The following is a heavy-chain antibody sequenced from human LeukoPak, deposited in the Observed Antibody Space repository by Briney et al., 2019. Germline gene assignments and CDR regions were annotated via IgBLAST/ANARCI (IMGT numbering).Heavy chain of an antibody. D-gene: IGHD4-17*01. J-gene: IGHJ5*02. V-gene: IGHV3-48*02. Sequence: GASVKVSCKASGYTFTSYGISWVRQAPGKGLEWVSYISSSSSIIYYADSVKGRFTISRDNAKNSLYLQMNSLRDEDTAVYYCARDNYGDYGNWFDPWGQGTLVTVSS. CDR2: ISSSSSII. CDR3: ARDNYGDYGNWFDP. CDR1: GYTFTSYG.